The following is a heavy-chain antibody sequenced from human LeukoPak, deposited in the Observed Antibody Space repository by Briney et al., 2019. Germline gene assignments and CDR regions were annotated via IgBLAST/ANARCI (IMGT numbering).Heavy chain of an antibody. D-gene: IGHD5-18*01. J-gene: IGHJ4*02. CDR3: AKGPGSTAVVFNYFDY. CDR2: IKQDGSEK. CDR1: GFTFSSYW. Sequence: GGSLRLSCAASGFTFSSYWMSWVRQAPGKGLEWVANIKQDGSEKYYVDSVKGRFTISRDNAKNTLYLQMNSLRAEDTAVYYCAKGPGSTAVVFNYFDYWGQGTLVTVSS. V-gene: IGHV3-7*03.